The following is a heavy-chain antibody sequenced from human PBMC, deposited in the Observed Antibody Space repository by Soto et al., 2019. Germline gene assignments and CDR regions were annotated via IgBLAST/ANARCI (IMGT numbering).Heavy chain of an antibody. V-gene: IGHV3-7*01. CDR3: ARGRDYDFWSGYLEENYYYYYMDV. D-gene: IGHD3-3*01. CDR1: GFTFSSYW. J-gene: IGHJ6*03. CDR2: IKQDGSEK. Sequence: GGSLRLSCAASGFTFSSYWMSWVRQAPGKGLEWVANIKQDGSEKYYVDSVKGRFTISRDNAKNSLYLQMNSLRAEDTAVYYCARGRDYDFWSGYLEENYYYYYMDVWGKGTTVTVSS.